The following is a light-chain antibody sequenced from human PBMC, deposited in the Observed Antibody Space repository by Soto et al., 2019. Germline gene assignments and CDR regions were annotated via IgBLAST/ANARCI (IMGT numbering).Light chain of an antibody. V-gene: IGLV1-47*02. J-gene: IGLJ3*02. CDR2: SND. Sequence: QSVLTQPPSASGAPGQTVNISCSGSSPNIGSNYVYWYQQLPGTAPKLLIFSNDQRPSGVPDRFSGSKSGTSASLAISGLRSEDEADYYCAACDDSLSGWVFGGGTKVTVL. CDR3: AACDDSLSGWV. CDR1: SPNIGSNY.